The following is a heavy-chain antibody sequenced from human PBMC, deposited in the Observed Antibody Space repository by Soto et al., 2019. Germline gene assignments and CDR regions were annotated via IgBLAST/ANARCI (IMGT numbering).Heavy chain of an antibody. J-gene: IGHJ3*02. Sequence: QVQLVEAGGGVVQPGTFLRLSCEASGFTFSGFGMHWVRQAPGKGLEWVAVIWYDGSKKYYADCVKGRFTISRDNSKNALYLQMNSLRAEDTAVYYCARGRGGSYGGNPAHFDIWGQGTLVTVSS. V-gene: IGHV3-33*01. CDR1: GFTFSGFG. CDR3: ARGRGGSYGGNPAHFDI. D-gene: IGHD4-17*01. CDR2: IWYDGSKK.